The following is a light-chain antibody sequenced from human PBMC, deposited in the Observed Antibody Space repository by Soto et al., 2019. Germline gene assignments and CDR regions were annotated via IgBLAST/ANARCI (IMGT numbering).Light chain of an antibody. CDR2: DVT. J-gene: IGLJ1*01. CDR1: SSDIGGYNS. Sequence: QSALTQSPSASGSPGQSVTISCTGTSSDIGGYNSVSWYQQHPGKAPKVMIYDVTKRPSGVPDRLSGSKSGNTASLTVSALQAEDEADYYCSSYTDRKHLVFGTGTKPTVL. CDR3: SSYTDRKHLV. V-gene: IGLV2-8*01.